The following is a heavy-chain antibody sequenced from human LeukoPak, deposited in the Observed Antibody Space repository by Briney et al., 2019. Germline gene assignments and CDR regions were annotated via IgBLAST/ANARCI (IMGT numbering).Heavy chain of an antibody. V-gene: IGHV3-30-3*01. CDR3: ARDSQQLVYYYFDY. CDR1: GFTFSSYA. CDR2: ISYDGSNK. Sequence: LGGSLRLSCAASGFTFSSYAMHWVRQAPGKGLEWVAVISYDGSNKYYADSVKGRFTISRDNSKNTLYLQMNSLRAEDTAVYYCARDSQQLVYYYFDYWGQGTLVTVSS. J-gene: IGHJ4*02. D-gene: IGHD6-6*01.